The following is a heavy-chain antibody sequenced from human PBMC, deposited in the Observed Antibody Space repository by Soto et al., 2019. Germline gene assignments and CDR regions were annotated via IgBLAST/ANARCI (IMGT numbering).Heavy chain of an antibody. V-gene: IGHV1-69*02. Sequence: QVQLVQSGAEVKKPGSSVKVSCKASGGTFSRYTINWVRQAPGQGLEWMGRIIPIAAIANYTQKFQGRVTITVDKASTTAYMGLSSLRSDDTAVYYCVRVFIIVRGAPSRFDPWGQGTLVTVSS. CDR3: VRVFIIVRGAPSRFDP. CDR1: GGTFSRYT. CDR2: IIPIAAIA. D-gene: IGHD3-10*01. J-gene: IGHJ5*02.